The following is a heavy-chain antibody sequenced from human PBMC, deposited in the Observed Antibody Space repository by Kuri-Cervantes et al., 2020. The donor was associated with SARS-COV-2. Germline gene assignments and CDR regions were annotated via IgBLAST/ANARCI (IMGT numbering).Heavy chain of an antibody. Sequence: ASVKVSCKVSGYTLTELSMHWVRQAPGKGLEWMGGFDPEDGETIYAQKFQGRVTMTRDTSTSTVYMELSSLRSEDTAVYYCATLPLPAMGYYGMDVWGQGTTVTVSS. V-gene: IGHV1-24*01. CDR2: FDPEDGET. CDR3: ATLPLPAMGYYGMDV. CDR1: GYTLTELS. J-gene: IGHJ6*02. D-gene: IGHD5-18*01.